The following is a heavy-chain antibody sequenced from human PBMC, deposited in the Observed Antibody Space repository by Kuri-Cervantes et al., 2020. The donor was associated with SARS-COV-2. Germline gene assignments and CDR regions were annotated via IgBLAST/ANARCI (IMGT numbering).Heavy chain of an antibody. V-gene: IGHV4-59*11. CDR1: GGSISSHY. Sequence: SETLSLTCTVSGGSISSHYWSWIRQPPGKGLEWIRYIYYSGSTNYNPSLKSRVTISVDTSKNQFSLKLSSVTAADTAVYYCASSGGDYYDSSGYSLFDYWGQGTLVTVSS. CDR3: ASSGGDYYDSSGYSLFDY. CDR2: IYYSGST. J-gene: IGHJ4*02. D-gene: IGHD3-22*01.